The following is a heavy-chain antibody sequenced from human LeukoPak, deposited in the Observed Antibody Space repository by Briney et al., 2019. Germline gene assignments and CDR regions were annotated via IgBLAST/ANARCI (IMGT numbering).Heavy chain of an antibody. CDR1: GYSISSGYY. D-gene: IGHD4-17*01. J-gene: IGHJ4*02. V-gene: IGHV4-38-2*02. Sequence: SETLSLTCTVSGYSISSGYYWGWIRQPPGKGLEWIGSIYHSGSTYYNPSLKSRVTISVDTSKNQFSLKLSSVTAADTAVYYCAITSDYGDPPSRWGQGTLVTVSS. CDR3: AITSDYGDPPSR. CDR2: IYHSGST.